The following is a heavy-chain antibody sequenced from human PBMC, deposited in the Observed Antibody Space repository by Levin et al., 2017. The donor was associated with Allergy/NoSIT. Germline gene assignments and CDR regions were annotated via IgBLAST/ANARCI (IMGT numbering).Heavy chain of an antibody. D-gene: IGHD3-22*01. CDR2: IIPIFGTA. Sequence: SVKVSCKASGGTFSSYAISWLRQAPGQGLEWMGGIIPIFGTANYAQKFQGRVTITADESTSTAYMELSSLRSEDTAVYYCARDLLEYYYDSSGSAEWFDPWGQGTLVTVSS. V-gene: IGHV1-69*13. CDR3: ARDLLEYYYDSSGSAEWFDP. J-gene: IGHJ5*02. CDR1: GGTFSSYA.